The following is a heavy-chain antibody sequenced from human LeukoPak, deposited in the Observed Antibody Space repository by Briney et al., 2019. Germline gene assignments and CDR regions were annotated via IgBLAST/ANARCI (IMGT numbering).Heavy chain of an antibody. J-gene: IGHJ2*01. CDR3: AKEFGHGSWYFDL. Sequence: GRSLRLSCAASGFTLSNYGMHWVRQAPGKGLEWVAVIGTNGISQHYADSVEGRFTASRDNSKNILYLQMDSLRAEDTAVYYCAKEFGHGSWYFDLWGRGTLASVSS. V-gene: IGHV3-30*18. D-gene: IGHD3-16*01. CDR1: GFTLSNYG. CDR2: IGTNGISQ.